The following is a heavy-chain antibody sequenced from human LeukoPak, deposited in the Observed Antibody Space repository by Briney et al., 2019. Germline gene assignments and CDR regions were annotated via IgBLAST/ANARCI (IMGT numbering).Heavy chain of an antibody. J-gene: IGHJ5*02. V-gene: IGHV4-4*09. CDR3: ARGVGTTTVDWFDP. CDR1: GGSVSNYY. Sequence: SETLSLTCTVSGGSVSNYYWNWIRQPPGKGLEWIGHISGSGSTNYNPSLKRRISISADTSTNHFTLRLSSVTAADTAVYYCARGVGTTTVDWFDPWGQGTLVTVFS. D-gene: IGHD1-14*01. CDR2: ISGSGST.